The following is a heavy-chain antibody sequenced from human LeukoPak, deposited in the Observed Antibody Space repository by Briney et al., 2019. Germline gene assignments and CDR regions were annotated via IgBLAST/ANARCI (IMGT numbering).Heavy chain of an antibody. D-gene: IGHD3-22*01. CDR3: ARLFYYDSSGVYGMDV. CDR2: ISSSGSTI. V-gene: IGHV3-48*03. J-gene: IGHJ6*02. Sequence: GGSLRLSCAASGFTFSSYEMNWVRQAPGKGLGWVSYISSSGSTIYCADSVKGRFTISRDNAKNSLYLQMNSLRVEDTAVYYCARLFYYDSSGVYGMDVWGQGTTVTVSS. CDR1: GFTFSSYE.